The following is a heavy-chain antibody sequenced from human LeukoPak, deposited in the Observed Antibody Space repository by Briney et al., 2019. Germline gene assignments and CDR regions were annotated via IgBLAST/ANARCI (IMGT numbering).Heavy chain of an antibody. CDR1: GSTFSSYA. CDR2: ISGSGGAT. V-gene: IGHV3-23*01. CDR3: AKGPLIEVAGTTWDY. J-gene: IGHJ4*02. D-gene: IGHD6-19*01. Sequence: GGSLRLSCAASGSTFSSYAMSWVRQFPGKGLEWVSAISGSGGATYYADSVKGRFTISRDNSKNTLHLQMNSLRAEDTAVYYCAKGPLIEVAGTTWDYWGQGTLVTVSS.